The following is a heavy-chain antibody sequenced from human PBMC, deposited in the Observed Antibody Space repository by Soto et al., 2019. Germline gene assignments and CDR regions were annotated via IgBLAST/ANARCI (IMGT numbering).Heavy chain of an antibody. D-gene: IGHD6-6*01. CDR1: GASISNYY. J-gene: IGHJ6*03. V-gene: IGHV4-59*08. CDR2: IFYGGST. Sequence: SETLSLTCAVSGASISNYYWSWIRQPPGKGLEWVGFIFYGGSTNYNPSLKSRVTISIDTSKNHFSLKLGSVTAADTAVYYCARLGSSPTGSHSYKSYMDVWGKGTTVTVSS. CDR3: ARLGSSPTGSHSYKSYMDV.